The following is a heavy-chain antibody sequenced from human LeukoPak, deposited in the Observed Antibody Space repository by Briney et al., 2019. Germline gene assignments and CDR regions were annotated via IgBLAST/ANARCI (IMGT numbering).Heavy chain of an antibody. J-gene: IGHJ6*02. CDR3: ARSYSNHLFGMDV. V-gene: IGHV3-66*01. D-gene: IGHD4-11*01. CDR2: IYSGGST. Sequence: GGSLRLSCVASGFIVSSYYMTWVRQAPGKRLEWVSVIYSGGSTYYADSVKGRVAISRDNSKNTVFLQMSSVRAEDTAVYYCARSYSNHLFGMDVWGQGTTVTVTS. CDR1: GFIVSSYY.